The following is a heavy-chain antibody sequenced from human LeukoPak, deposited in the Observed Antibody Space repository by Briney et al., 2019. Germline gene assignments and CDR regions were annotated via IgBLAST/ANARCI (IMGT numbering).Heavy chain of an antibody. CDR2: IYYSGST. CDR1: GGSISSGGYY. CDR3: ARDSGSYGMDV. D-gene: IGHD6-25*01. V-gene: IGHV4-31*03. Sequence: SETLSLTCTVSGGSISSGGYYWSWIRQHPGKGLEWIGYIYYSGSTYYNPSLKSRVTIPVDTSKNQFSLKLSSVTAADTAVYYCARDSGSYGMDVWGQRTTVTVSS. J-gene: IGHJ6*02.